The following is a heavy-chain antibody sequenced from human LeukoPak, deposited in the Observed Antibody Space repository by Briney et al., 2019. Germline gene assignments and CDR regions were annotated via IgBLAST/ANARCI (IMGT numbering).Heavy chain of an antibody. J-gene: IGHJ4*02. D-gene: IGHD6-19*01. Sequence: TGGSLRLSCAASGFTFSSYAMSWVRQAPGKGLEWVSTISSSGASTWYADSVKGQFTISRDNSKNTLYLQMNSLRAEDTAVYYCAKVPNSGWIFDYWGQGTLVTVSS. CDR2: ISSSGAST. V-gene: IGHV3-23*01. CDR1: GFTFSSYA. CDR3: AKVPNSGWIFDY.